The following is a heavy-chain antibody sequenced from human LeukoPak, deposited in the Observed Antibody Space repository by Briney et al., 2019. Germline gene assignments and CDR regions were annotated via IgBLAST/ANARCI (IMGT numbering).Heavy chain of an antibody. CDR1: GFTFNSYW. Sequence: GGSLRLSCAASGFTFNSYWMHWVRQAPGKGLAWVSRIYSDGSTTNYADSVEGRFTISRDNARNTLYLQMNSLRAEDTAVYYCARGNWNPDFWGQGTLVTVSS. CDR2: IYSDGSTT. J-gene: IGHJ4*02. CDR3: ARGNWNPDF. D-gene: IGHD1-1*01. V-gene: IGHV3-74*01.